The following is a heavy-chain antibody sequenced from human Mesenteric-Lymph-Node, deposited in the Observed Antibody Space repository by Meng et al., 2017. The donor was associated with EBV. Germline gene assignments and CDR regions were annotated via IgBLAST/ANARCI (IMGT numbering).Heavy chain of an antibody. Sequence: QVQLVQSGAEVKKPGASVKVSCKAAGYAFNNFDIIWVRQATGQGLEWMGWMNPNNGNTGYAQKFQGRVTMTRNSAISTAYMELSSLTSEDTALYYCARDRGYSSSCDHWGRGTLVTVSS. V-gene: IGHV1-8*01. CDR1: GYAFNNFD. CDR3: ARDRGYSSSCDH. D-gene: IGHD2-2*01. CDR2: MNPNNGNT. J-gene: IGHJ4*02.